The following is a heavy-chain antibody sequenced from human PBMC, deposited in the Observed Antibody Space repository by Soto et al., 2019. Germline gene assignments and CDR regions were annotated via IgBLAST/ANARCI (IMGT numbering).Heavy chain of an antibody. V-gene: IGHV4-4*07. Sequence: SETLSLTCMVSGAYISDFSWSWIRQPAGKGLEWIGRITINGNTQKNPSFKSRVTMSIDTSRNHFSLNLQSATAADTALYYRARETGENWTYEAHWGPGTLVTVYS. CDR2: ITINGNT. CDR3: ARETGENWTYEAH. D-gene: IGHD1-7*01. J-gene: IGHJ1*01. CDR1: GAYISDFS.